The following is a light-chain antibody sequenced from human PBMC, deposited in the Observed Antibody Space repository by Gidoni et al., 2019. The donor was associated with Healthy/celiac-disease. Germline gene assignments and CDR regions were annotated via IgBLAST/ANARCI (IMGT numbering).Light chain of an antibody. J-gene: IGKJ2*01. CDR3: QQYGSSPMYT. V-gene: IGKV3-20*01. CDR1: QSVSSSY. CDR2: GAS. Sequence: EIVLTLSPATLSLSTGERATLSCRASQSVSSSYLAWYQQKPGQAPRLLIYGASSRATGIPDRFSGSGSGTDFTLTISRLEPEDFAVYYCQQYGSSPMYTFGQGTKLEIK.